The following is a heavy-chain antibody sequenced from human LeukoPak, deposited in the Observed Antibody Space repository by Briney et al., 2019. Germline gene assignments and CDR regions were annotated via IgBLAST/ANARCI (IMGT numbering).Heavy chain of an antibody. CDR3: ATGFYDSSGYYYDYYFDY. J-gene: IGHJ4*02. Sequence: GASVKVSCKVSGYTLTELSMHWVRQAPGKGLEWMGGFDPEDGETIYAQKFQGRVTMTEDTSTDTAYMELSSLRSEDTAVYYCATGFYDSSGYYYDYYFDYWGQGTLVTVPS. V-gene: IGHV1-24*01. D-gene: IGHD3-22*01. CDR2: FDPEDGET. CDR1: GYTLTELS.